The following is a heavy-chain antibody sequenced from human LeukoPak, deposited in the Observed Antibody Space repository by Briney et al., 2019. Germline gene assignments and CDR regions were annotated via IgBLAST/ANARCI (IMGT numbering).Heavy chain of an antibody. J-gene: IGHJ4*02. D-gene: IGHD1-14*01. CDR3: AREGGGTPYYFDY. V-gene: IGHV1-18*01. Sequence: GASVKASCKASGYSFTSYGITWVRQAPGQGLEWMGWISAYNGNTNYAQKLQGRVTMTRDTSSSTAYMELRSLRSDDTAVYYCAREGGGTPYYFDYWGQGTLVTVSS. CDR1: GYSFTSYG. CDR2: ISAYNGNT.